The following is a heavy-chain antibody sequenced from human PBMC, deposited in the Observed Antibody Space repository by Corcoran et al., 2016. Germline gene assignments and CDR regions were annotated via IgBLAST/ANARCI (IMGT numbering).Heavy chain of an antibody. Sequence: QVQLVESGGGVVQPGRSLRLSCAASGFTFSSYGMHWVRQAPGKGLEWVAVIWYDGSNKYYADSVKGRFTISRDNSKNTRYLQMNSRSAEDTAVYYWAIEGQDTAMVTYGWGYWGQGTLVTVSS. CDR2: IWYDGSNK. CDR1: GFTFSSYG. CDR3: AIEGQDTAMVTYGWGY. V-gene: IGHV3-33*01. J-gene: IGHJ4*02. D-gene: IGHD5-18*01.